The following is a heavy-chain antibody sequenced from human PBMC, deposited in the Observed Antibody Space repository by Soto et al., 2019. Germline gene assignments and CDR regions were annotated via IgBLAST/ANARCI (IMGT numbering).Heavy chain of an antibody. CDR1: GYTFTSYA. Sequence: ASVTVSCKASGYTFTSYAMHWVRQAPAQRLGGMGCINAANGNKKYSQKFQGRVTITRYTSASTASMELSSLRSEDTAVYYCARAGYCSGGSCASYYYYMDVWGKGTTVTVSS. D-gene: IGHD2-15*01. CDR3: ARAGYCSGGSCASYYYYMDV. J-gene: IGHJ6*03. CDR2: INAANGNK. V-gene: IGHV1-3*01.